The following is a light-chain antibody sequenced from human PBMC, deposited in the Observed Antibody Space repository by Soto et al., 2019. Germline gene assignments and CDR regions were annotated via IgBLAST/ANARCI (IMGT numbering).Light chain of an antibody. CDR3: QQRSNWPPII. V-gene: IGKV3-11*01. Sequence: EIVLTQSPATLSLSPGESATLSCRASHYVSSYLAWYQQKPGQAPRLLIYDASNRATGIPARFSGSGSGTDFTLTISSLEPEDFAVYYCQQRSNWPPIIFGQGTRLEIK. J-gene: IGKJ5*01. CDR2: DAS. CDR1: HYVSSY.